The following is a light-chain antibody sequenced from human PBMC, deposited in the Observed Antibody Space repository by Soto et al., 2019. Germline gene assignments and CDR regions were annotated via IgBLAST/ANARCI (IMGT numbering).Light chain of an antibody. J-gene: IGLJ3*02. V-gene: IGLV2-11*01. CDR1: GSDVGGYNF. CDR2: DVS. CDR3: CSYAGSYTVV. Sequence: QSALTQPRSVSGSPGQSVTISCTGTGSDVGGYNFVSWYQQCPGKAPKLMIYDVSKRPSGVPDRFSGSKSGNTASLTISGRQAEDDADYYCCSYAGSYTVVFGGGTKLTVL.